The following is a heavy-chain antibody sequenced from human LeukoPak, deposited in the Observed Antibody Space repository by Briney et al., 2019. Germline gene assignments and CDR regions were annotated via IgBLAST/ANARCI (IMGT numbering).Heavy chain of an antibody. Sequence: SVKVSCKASGGSFSSYAISWVRQAPGQGLEWMGGIIPIFGTANYAQKFQGRVTITADESTSTAYMELSSLRSEDTAVYYCARAPPGGYNWNRGWFDPWGQGTLVTVSS. D-gene: IGHD1-20*01. CDR3: ARAPPGGYNWNRGWFDP. CDR1: GGSFSSYA. CDR2: IIPIFGTA. V-gene: IGHV1-69*13. J-gene: IGHJ5*02.